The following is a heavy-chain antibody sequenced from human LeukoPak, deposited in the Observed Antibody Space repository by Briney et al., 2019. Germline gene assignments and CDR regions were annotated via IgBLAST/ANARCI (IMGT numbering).Heavy chain of an antibody. V-gene: IGHV3-7*01. CDR1: GFTFSNYW. D-gene: IGHD1-1*01. CDR2: IKQDGSEK. J-gene: IGHJ4*02. Sequence: GGSLRLPCAGSGFTFSNYWMTWVRQAPGKGLERVANIKQDGSEKNYVDSVKGRFTFSRDNAKNSLYLQMNSLRVEDTAVYYCARMSTTWRGLDYWGQGTQVIVSS. CDR3: ARMSTTWRGLDY.